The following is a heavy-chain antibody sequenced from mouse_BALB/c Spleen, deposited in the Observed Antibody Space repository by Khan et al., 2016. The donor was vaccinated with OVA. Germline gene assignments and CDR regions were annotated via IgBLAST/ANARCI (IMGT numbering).Heavy chain of an antibody. V-gene: IGHV2-6-1*01. Sequence: QVQLKQSGPGLVAPSQSLSITCTISGFSLTNYGVHWVRQPPGKGLEWLVVIWSDGSATYNSALKSRLSISKDNSKNQVILKMNSLQTDDTAMYYCARQPYYHYYIMDYWGQGTSVTVSS. CDR3: ARQPYYHYYIMDY. J-gene: IGHJ4*01. D-gene: IGHD2-10*01. CDR2: IWSDGSA. CDR1: GFSLTNYG.